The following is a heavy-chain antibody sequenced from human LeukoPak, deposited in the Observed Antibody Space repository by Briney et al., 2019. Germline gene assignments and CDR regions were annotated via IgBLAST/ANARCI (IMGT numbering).Heavy chain of an antibody. V-gene: IGHV4-59*08. Sequence: SETLSLTCTVSGGSISSYYWSWIRQSPGKGLEWIGYIYYGGSTNYTPSLKSRVTMSVDTSKNQFSLKLSPVTAADTAVYYCARRGSSGYVDYWGQGTLVTVSS. CDR2: IYYGGST. D-gene: IGHD3-22*01. CDR1: GGSISSYY. CDR3: ARRGSSGYVDY. J-gene: IGHJ4*02.